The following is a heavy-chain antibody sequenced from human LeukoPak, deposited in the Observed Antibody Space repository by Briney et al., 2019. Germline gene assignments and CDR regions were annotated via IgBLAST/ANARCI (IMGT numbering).Heavy chain of an antibody. CDR1: NGFISGYY. J-gene: IGHJ4*02. CDR3: AREVGYLDYFDY. CDR2: IYSTGST. V-gene: IGHV4-59*13. D-gene: IGHD3-22*01. Sequence: TSETVSLTCSVSNGFISGYYWTWIRQPPGKRLEWLGYIYSTGSTNYNPSLKSRIAISVDTSKNQFYLNLTSVSAADTAVYYCAREVGYLDYFDYWGQGTLVTVSS.